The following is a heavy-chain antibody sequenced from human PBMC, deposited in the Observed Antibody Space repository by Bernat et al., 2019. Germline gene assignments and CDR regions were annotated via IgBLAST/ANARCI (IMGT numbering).Heavy chain of an antibody. Sequence: EVQLVESGGGLVKPGRSLRLSCTASGFTSGDYAMSWFRQAPGKGLEWVGLIRSKAYGGTTEYAASVKGRFTISRDDSKSIAYLQMNSLKTEDTAVYYCTRDTVAGIGRDYWGQGTLVTVSS. D-gene: IGHD6-19*01. J-gene: IGHJ4*02. V-gene: IGHV3-49*05. CDR2: IRSKAYGGTT. CDR1: GFTSGDYA. CDR3: TRDTVAGIGRDY.